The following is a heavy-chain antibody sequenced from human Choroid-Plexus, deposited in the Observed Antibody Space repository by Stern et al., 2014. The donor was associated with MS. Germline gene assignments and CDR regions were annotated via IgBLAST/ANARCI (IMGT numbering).Heavy chain of an antibody. CDR3: AKDRHYLTYFFDH. V-gene: IGHV3-30*18. J-gene: IGHJ5*02. CDR2: VSYDGSNK. CDR1: GFTFGSCA. D-gene: IGHD2/OR15-2a*01. Sequence: VQLVESGGGVVQPGRPLRLSCVASGFTFGSCAMHWVRQAPGKGLEWVAGVSYDGSNKYYADSVKGRFTISRDNSQNTLYMQMSSLRPEDTAVYYCAKDRHYLTYFFDHWGQGSQVTVSS.